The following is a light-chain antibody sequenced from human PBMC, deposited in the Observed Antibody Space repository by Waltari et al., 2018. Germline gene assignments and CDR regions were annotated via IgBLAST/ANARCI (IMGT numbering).Light chain of an antibody. CDR3: SSYSTSITPYV. CDR1: SSDVGGYNH. Sequence: QSALTQPASVSGSPGQSITISFTGTSSDVGGYNHVSSYQQHPGKAPKLMIYDVSSRPSGVSNRFFGSKSGNTASLTISGLQAEDEAVYFCSSYSTSITPYVFGTGTKVTVL. CDR2: DVS. V-gene: IGLV2-14*03. J-gene: IGLJ1*01.